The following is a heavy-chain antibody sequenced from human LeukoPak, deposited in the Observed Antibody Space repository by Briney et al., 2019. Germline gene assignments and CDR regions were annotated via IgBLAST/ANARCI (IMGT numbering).Heavy chain of an antibody. CDR3: ARMGTFYFDY. CDR2: IYYSGST. Sequence: PSETLSLTCTVSGGSISSYYWSWIRQPPGKGLEWIGYIYYSGSTNYNPSLKTRVTISVDTSNNQFSLKLSSVTAADTAVYYCARMGTFYFDYWGQGTLVTVSS. J-gene: IGHJ4*02. CDR1: GGSISSYY. V-gene: IGHV4-59*01. D-gene: IGHD1-1*01.